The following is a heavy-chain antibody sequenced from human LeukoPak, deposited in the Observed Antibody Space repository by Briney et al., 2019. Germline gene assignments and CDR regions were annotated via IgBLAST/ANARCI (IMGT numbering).Heavy chain of an antibody. CDR1: GITFSTYA. V-gene: IGHV3-23*01. CDR3: AKDQGGYYDILTGHFQH. D-gene: IGHD3-9*01. J-gene: IGHJ1*01. CDR2: IYCSGGST. Sequence: PWGSLRLSCAASGITFSTYAMNWGRQAPGEGPELGSGIYCSGGSTYYADSVKGRFTISRDNSKNTLYLQMNSLRAEDTAVYYCAKDQGGYYDILTGHFQHWGQGTLVTVSS.